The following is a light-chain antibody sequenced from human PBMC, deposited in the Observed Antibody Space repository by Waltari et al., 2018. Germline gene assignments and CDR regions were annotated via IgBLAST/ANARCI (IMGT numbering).Light chain of an antibody. J-gene: IGKJ2*01. Sequence: DIVLTQSPGTLSLSPGDRATLPCRASQSVNSNSLAWYQQKPGQSPRLLIYAVSIRATGSPDRFSGSGSGTDFTLTISRLEPEDFAVYYCQQYGGSSNTFGQGTKLEIK. V-gene: IGKV3-20*01. CDR3: QQYGGSSNT. CDR2: AVS. CDR1: QSVNSNS.